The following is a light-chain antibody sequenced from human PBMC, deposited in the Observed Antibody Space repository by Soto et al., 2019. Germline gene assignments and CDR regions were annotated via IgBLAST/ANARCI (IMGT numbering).Light chain of an antibody. Sequence: EIVLTQSPATLSLSPGERATLSCRASQSVSSYLAWYQQKPGQAPRLLIYDASNRATGIPARFSGSGSGTDFTLTISSLEPEDSAVYYCQQRCNWPPFLTFGGGTKVEIK. CDR3: QQRCNWPPFLT. CDR1: QSVSSY. CDR2: DAS. V-gene: IGKV3-11*01. J-gene: IGKJ4*01.